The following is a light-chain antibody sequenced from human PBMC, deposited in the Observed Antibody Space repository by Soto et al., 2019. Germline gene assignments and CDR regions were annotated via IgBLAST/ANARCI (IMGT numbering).Light chain of an antibody. CDR1: QSISYG. Sequence: DIQMAQSPSTLSASVGDRVTFTCRASQSISYGLAWYQQKPGKAPILLISDASSLEDGVPSRFSGSGFGTEFSLTISSLQLDDFATYFCQQYNTYPWTFGQGTKV. V-gene: IGKV1-5*01. J-gene: IGKJ1*01. CDR3: QQYNTYPWT. CDR2: DAS.